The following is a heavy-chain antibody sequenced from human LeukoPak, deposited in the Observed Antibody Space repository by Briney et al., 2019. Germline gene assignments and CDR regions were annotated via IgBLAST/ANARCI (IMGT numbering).Heavy chain of an antibody. Sequence: ASVKVSCEASGGTFSSYAISWVRQAPGQGREGMGGMIPIFGTANYAQKFQGRVTITADESTSTAYMGLSSLRSEDTAVYYCARSRRSPAAYYYYGMDVWGQGTTVTVSS. J-gene: IGHJ6*02. V-gene: IGHV1-69*13. CDR2: MIPIFGTA. D-gene: IGHD6-6*01. CDR3: ARSRRSPAAYYYYGMDV. CDR1: GGTFSSYA.